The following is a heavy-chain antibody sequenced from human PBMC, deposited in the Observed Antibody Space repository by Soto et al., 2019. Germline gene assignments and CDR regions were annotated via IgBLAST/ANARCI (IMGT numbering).Heavy chain of an antibody. CDR2: IYTSRST. J-gene: IGHJ6*02. CDR3: ARYVKYYYGVDV. D-gene: IGHD3-10*02. V-gene: IGHV4-4*07. Sequence: SDTLSPTFTVLGGSISSYYWGWIRQPAGKGLECIGRIYTSRSTNYKPSLNSRVTMSVDTSKNQFSLKLSSVTAADTAVYYCARYVKYYYGVDVWGQGTTVTVSS. CDR1: GGSISSYY.